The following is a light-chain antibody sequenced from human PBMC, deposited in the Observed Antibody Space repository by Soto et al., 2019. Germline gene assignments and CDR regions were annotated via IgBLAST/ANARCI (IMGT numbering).Light chain of an antibody. CDR3: QQYNSYSAGT. CDR1: QSIDSW. J-gene: IGKJ1*01. CDR2: KAS. V-gene: IGKV1-5*03. Sequence: DIQMTQSPSTLSASVGDRVTITCRASQSIDSWLAWYQQKPRKTPNLLIYKASSLESGVPSRFSGSGSGTEFTLTISSLQPDDFATYYCQQYNSYSAGTFGQGTKVEIK.